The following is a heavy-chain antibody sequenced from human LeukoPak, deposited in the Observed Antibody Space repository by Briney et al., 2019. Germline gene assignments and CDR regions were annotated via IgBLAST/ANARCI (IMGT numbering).Heavy chain of an antibody. CDR3: ATNGGGDSGYGNFDY. V-gene: IGHV3-21*04. J-gene: IGHJ4*02. D-gene: IGHD5-12*01. CDR2: IRGSGGNT. Sequence: PGGSLRLSCAASGFTFSSYSMNWVRQAPGKGLEWVSAIRGSGGNTYYADSVKGRFTISRDNAKNSLYLQMNSLRAEDTALYYCATNGGGDSGYGNFDYWGQGTLVTVSS. CDR1: GFTFSSYS.